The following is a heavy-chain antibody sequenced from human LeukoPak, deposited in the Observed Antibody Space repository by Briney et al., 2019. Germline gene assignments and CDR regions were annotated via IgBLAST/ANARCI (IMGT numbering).Heavy chain of an antibody. CDR3: ARADVLLWFGESLYPVHYYYYMDV. V-gene: IGHV7-4-1*02. CDR1: GYTFTTYY. J-gene: IGHJ6*03. D-gene: IGHD3-10*01. Sequence: ASVKVSCKASGYTFTTYYVHWVRQAPGQGLEWMGWINTNTGNPTYAQGFTGRFVFSLDTSVSTAYLQISSLKAEDTAVYYCARADVLLWFGESLYPVHYYYYMDVWGKGTTVTVSS. CDR2: INTNTGNP.